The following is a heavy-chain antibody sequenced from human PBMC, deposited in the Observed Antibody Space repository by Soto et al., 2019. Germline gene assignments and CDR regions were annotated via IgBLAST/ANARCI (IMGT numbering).Heavy chain of an antibody. CDR3: ATDRVAFDM. J-gene: IGHJ3*02. V-gene: IGHV1-2*02. CDR2: INPKSGGT. D-gene: IGHD3-22*01. Sequence: ASVKVSCKASGYMFTGYYIHCVRQAPGQGLEWMGWINPKSGGTKYAEKFQGRVSMTGDTSITTAYLELSSLTSDDTAVYYCATDRVAFDMWGQGTKVTVSS. CDR1: GYMFTGYY.